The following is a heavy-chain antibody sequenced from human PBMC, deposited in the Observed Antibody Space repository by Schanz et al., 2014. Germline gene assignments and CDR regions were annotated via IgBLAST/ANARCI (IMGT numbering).Heavy chain of an antibody. Sequence: QVQLQESGPGLLKPSETLSLTCTVSGGSISSGSYYWNWIRQPAGKGLEWIGFISYSGSTYYNPSLKSRVTISVDTSKNQFSLKLSSVTAADTAVYYCARDRGHGDLPGDIWGQGTMVTVSS. J-gene: IGHJ3*02. V-gene: IGHV4-31*03. CDR3: ARDRGHGDLPGDI. D-gene: IGHD4-17*01. CDR1: GGSISSGSYY. CDR2: ISYSGST.